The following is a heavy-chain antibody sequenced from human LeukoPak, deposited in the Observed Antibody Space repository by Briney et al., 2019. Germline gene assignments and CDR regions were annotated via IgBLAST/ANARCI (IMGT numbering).Heavy chain of an antibody. CDR2: IIPIFGTA. J-gene: IGHJ3*02. CDR1: GGTFSSYA. D-gene: IGHD4-23*01. V-gene: IGHV1-69*05. Sequence: SVKVSCKASGGTFSSYAISWVRQAPGQGLEWMGRIIPIFGTADYAQKFQGRVTITTDESTSTAYMELSSLRSEDTAVYYCARETSMVVNWDHRLGAFDIWGQGTMVTVSS. CDR3: ARETSMVVNWDHRLGAFDI.